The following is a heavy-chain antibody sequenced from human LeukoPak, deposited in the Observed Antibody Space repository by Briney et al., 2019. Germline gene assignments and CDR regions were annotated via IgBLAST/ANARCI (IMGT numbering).Heavy chain of an antibody. V-gene: IGHV4-34*01. CDR3: ARGQRKRRPYYYGMDV. D-gene: IGHD6-25*01. J-gene: IGHJ6*02. CDR2: INHSGST. Sequence: SETLSLTCAVYGGSFSGYYWSWIRQPPGKGLEWVGEINHSGSTNYNPSLKSRVTISVDTSKNQFSLKLSSVTAADTAVYYCARGQRKRRPYYYGMDVWGQGTTVTVSS. CDR1: GGSFSGYY.